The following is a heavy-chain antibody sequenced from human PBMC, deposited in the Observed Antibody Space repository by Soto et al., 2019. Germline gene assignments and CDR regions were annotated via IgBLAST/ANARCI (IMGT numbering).Heavy chain of an antibody. J-gene: IGHJ4*02. V-gene: IGHV3-23*01. Sequence: WALRLSCAASGFTFNTFGMVWVRQAPGKGLEWVSAISGSGGSTYYADSVKGRFTISRDNSKNTLHLQMNSLRAEDTAVYYCAKFTIFFDYWGQGTLVTSPQ. D-gene: IGHD3-3*01. CDR2: ISGSGGST. CDR1: GFTFNTFG. CDR3: AKFTIFFDY.